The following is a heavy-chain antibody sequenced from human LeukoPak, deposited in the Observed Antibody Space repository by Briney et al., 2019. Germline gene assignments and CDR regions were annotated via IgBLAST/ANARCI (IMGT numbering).Heavy chain of an antibody. CDR1: GLTFNNYA. CDR2: ISNTGGTT. J-gene: IGHJ5*02. CDR3: AKDWATVTRGNLDP. Sequence: GGSLRLSCAASGLTFNNYAMTWVRQAPGRGLEWVSGISNTGGTTYYAASVKGRFTISRDNSKNTLYLQMNSLRAGDTALYYCAKDWATVTRGNLDPWGQGTLVTVSS. V-gene: IGHV3-23*01. D-gene: IGHD4-17*01.